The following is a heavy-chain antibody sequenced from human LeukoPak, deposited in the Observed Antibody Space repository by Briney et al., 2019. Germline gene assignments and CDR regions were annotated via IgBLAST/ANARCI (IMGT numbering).Heavy chain of an antibody. V-gene: IGHV4-39*01. CDR1: GDSISSNSYY. Sequence: SETLSLTCTVSGDSISSNSYYWGWIRQPPGKGLEWIGMIYYSGSTYYNPSLKSRVTISVDTSKNQFSLKVSSVTAADTAIYYCASHQYAYIHIFHYWGQGTLVTVSS. J-gene: IGHJ4*02. D-gene: IGHD3-16*01. CDR2: IYYSGST. CDR3: ASHQYAYIHIFHY.